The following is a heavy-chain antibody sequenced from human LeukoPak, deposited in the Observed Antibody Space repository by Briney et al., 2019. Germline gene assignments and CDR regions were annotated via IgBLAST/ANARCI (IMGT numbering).Heavy chain of an antibody. Sequence: SVKVSCKASGGTFSSYAISWVRQAPGQGLEWMGRIIPIFGTANYAQRFQGRVTITTDESTSTAYMELSSLRSEDTAVYYCAREEYGYSYYYYYMDVWGKGTTVTVSS. J-gene: IGHJ6*03. D-gene: IGHD5-18*01. V-gene: IGHV1-69*05. CDR1: GGTFSSYA. CDR3: AREEYGYSYYYYYMDV. CDR2: IIPIFGTA.